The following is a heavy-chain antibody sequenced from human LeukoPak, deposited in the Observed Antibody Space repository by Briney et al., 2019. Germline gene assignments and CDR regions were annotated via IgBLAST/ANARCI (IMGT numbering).Heavy chain of an antibody. CDR1: GYTFTSYA. CDR3: ARDGEYSSSWYSAFGI. D-gene: IGHD6-13*01. V-gene: IGHV1-3*01. Sequence: VASVKVSCKASGYTFTSYAMHWVRQAPGQRLEWMGWINAGNSNTKYSQKFQGRVTITRDTSASTAYMELSSLRSEDTAVYYCARDGEYSSSWYSAFGIWGQGTMVTVSS. CDR2: INAGNSNT. J-gene: IGHJ3*02.